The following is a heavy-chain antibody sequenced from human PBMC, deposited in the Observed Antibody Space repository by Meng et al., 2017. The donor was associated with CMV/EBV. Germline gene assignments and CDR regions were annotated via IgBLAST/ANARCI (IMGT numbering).Heavy chain of an antibody. J-gene: IGHJ4*02. V-gene: IGHV3-30-3*01. Sequence: GGSLRLSCAASGFTFSSYAMHWVRQAPGKGLEWVAVISYDGSNKYYADSVKGRFTISRDNSKNTLYLQMNSLRAEDTAVYYCARDSSGYDFWSGYYGVRFDYWGQGTLVTVSS. D-gene: IGHD3-3*01. CDR2: ISYDGSNK. CDR1: GFTFSSYA. CDR3: ARDSSGYDFWSGYYGVRFDY.